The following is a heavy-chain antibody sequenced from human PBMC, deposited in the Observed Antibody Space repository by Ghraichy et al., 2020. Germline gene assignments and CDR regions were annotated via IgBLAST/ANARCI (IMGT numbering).Heavy chain of an antibody. V-gene: IGHV3-7*03. CDR1: GFTFTSYW. J-gene: IGHJ6*02. Sequence: GGSLRLSCAASGFTFTSYWMSWVRQAPGKGLEWVANIKKDGSEKYYVDSVKGRFTISRDNTKNSLYLEMNSLRAEDTAVYYCARGRGYYSMDVWGQGTTVTVSS. CDR2: IKKDGSEK. CDR3: ARGRGYYSMDV.